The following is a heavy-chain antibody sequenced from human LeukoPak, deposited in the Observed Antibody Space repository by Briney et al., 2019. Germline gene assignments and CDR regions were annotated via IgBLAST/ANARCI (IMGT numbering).Heavy chain of an antibody. D-gene: IGHD6-19*01. Sequence: GGSLRLSCAPPGFTFSSYEMNWVRQAPGKGLEWVSYISNSGTAIYYADSVKGRFTISRDNSKNTLYLQMNSLRAEDTAIYYCAKARGLWLDSYLDYWGQGTLVTVSS. J-gene: IGHJ4*02. V-gene: IGHV3-48*03. CDR3: AKARGLWLDSYLDY. CDR1: GFTFSSYE. CDR2: ISNSGTAI.